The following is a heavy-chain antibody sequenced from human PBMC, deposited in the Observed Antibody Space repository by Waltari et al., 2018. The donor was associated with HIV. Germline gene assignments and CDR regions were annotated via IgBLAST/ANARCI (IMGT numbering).Heavy chain of an antibody. CDR2: INPRGGST. D-gene: IGHD3-3*01. V-gene: IGHV1-46*01. CDR1: GYTFTNYY. CDR3: ARDKAVGIITSVFNM. J-gene: IGHJ3*02. Sequence: QVQLVQSGAEVKKPGASVKVSCKASGYTFTNYYIHWVRQAPGQGLEWMARINPRGGSTGHAQKFQGRVTMTRDTSTSTVYMELSSLRSEDTAVYYCARDKAVGIITSVFNMWGQGTMVIVSS.